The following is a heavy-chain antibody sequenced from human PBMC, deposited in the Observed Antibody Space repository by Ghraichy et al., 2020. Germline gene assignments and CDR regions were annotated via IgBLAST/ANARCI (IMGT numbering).Heavy chain of an antibody. CDR1: GGSFSGYY. Sequence: SETLSLTCAVYGGSFSGYYWSWIRQPPGKGLEWIGEINHSGSTNYNPSLKSRVTISVDTSKNQFCLKLSSVTAADTAVYYCARVYNWNGDDAFDIWGQGTMVTVSS. V-gene: IGHV4-34*01. D-gene: IGHD1-20*01. CDR3: ARVYNWNGDDAFDI. J-gene: IGHJ3*02. CDR2: INHSGST.